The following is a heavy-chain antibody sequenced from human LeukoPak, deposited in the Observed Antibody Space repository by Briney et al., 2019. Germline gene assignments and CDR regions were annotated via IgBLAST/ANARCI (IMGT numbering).Heavy chain of an antibody. CDR2: IYSDDRA. J-gene: IGHJ6*03. V-gene: IGHV3-66*02. CDR3: ARDLAGFEEPRYYYYMDV. CDR1: GFTFSTYS. Sequence: QAGGSLRLSCAASGFTFSTYSMNWVRQAPGKGLEWVSLIYSDDRAFYADSVKGRFTTSRNKSKNTLFLQMSSLKPEDTAIYYCARDLAGFEEPRYYYYMDVWGKGITVTVSS. D-gene: IGHD1-14*01.